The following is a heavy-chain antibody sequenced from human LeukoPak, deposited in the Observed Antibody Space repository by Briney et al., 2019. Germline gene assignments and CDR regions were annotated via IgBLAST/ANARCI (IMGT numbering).Heavy chain of an antibody. CDR3: ARLAGSGPPWHLDL. D-gene: IGHD6-19*01. Sequence: GGSLRLSCATYGFTFTSYSMNWVRQAPGKGLEWVSSIGPSGGSIFYADSLKGRISISRDNAQNSLHLQLSSLRADDTAVYYCARLAGSGPPWHLDLWGRGTLVTVSS. V-gene: IGHV3-21*04. CDR2: IGPSGGSI. J-gene: IGHJ2*01. CDR1: GFTFTSYS.